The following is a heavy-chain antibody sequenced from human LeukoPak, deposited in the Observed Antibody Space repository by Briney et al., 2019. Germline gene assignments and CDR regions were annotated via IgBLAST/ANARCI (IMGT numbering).Heavy chain of an antibody. D-gene: IGHD1-26*01. J-gene: IGHJ4*02. CDR2: MSNDGN. Sequence: GGSLRLSCAASGFTFSSYTMHWVRQAPGEGLEWVAVMSNDGNYYADSEKGRFTISRDNSKNTLYLQMNSLRPEDTAVYYCARDGGGGGSYPDYWGQGTLVTVSS. V-gene: IGHV3-30*04. CDR1: GFTFSSYT. CDR3: ARDGGGGGSYPDY.